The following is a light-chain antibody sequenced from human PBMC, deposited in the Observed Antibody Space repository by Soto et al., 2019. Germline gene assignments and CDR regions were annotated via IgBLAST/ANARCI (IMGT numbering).Light chain of an antibody. CDR1: QSVNSN. J-gene: IGKJ1*01. Sequence: DIVMTQSPATLSASPGERATLSCRASQSVNSNLAWYQQKPGQAPRLLIYSASTRATGVPARFSGSGSGTEFTLTISSLQPDDSASYYCQQYNSYSKTFGQGTKVDIK. CDR2: SAS. CDR3: QQYNSYSKT. V-gene: IGKV3-15*01.